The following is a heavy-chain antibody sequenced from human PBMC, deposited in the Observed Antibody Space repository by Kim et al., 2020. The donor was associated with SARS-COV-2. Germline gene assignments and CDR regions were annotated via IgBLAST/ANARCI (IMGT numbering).Heavy chain of an antibody. D-gene: IGHD5-18*01. J-gene: IGHJ5*02. CDR2: FDPEDAKT. CDR1: GYTLIEIS. Sequence: ASVKVSCKVSGYTLIEISMHWVRQAPGKGLAWMGGFDPEDAKTIYPHKFQGRVTMTEDTSTDTAYMELSSLRSEDTAVYYCATYTAIITGGWFDPWGQGNLVTVSS. CDR3: ATYTAIITGGWFDP. V-gene: IGHV1-24*01.